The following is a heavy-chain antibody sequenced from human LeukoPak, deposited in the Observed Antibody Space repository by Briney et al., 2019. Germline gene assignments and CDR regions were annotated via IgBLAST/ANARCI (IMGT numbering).Heavy chain of an antibody. D-gene: IGHD2-15*01. Sequence: GSLRLSCAASGFTVSSNYMSWVRQAPGKGLEWVSVIYSGGSTYYADSVKGRFTISRDNSKNTLYLQMNSLRAEDTAVYYCARDLPYCSGGSCYLDYWGQGTLVTVSS. CDR1: GFTVSSNY. J-gene: IGHJ4*02. CDR2: IYSGGST. V-gene: IGHV3-53*01. CDR3: ARDLPYCSGGSCYLDY.